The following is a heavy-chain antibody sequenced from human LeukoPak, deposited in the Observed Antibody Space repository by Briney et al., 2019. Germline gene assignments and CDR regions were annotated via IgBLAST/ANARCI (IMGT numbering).Heavy chain of an antibody. CDR2: IIPIFGTA. D-gene: IGHD6-6*01. CDR1: GGTFSSYA. CDR3: AREASYSSSRGTFDY. Sequence: ASVKVSCKASGGTFSSYAISWVRQAPGQGLEWMGGIIPIFGTANYAQKFQGRVTITTDESTSTAYMELSSLRSEDTAVYYCAREASYSSSRGTFDYWGQGTLVTVSS. J-gene: IGHJ4*02. V-gene: IGHV1-69*05.